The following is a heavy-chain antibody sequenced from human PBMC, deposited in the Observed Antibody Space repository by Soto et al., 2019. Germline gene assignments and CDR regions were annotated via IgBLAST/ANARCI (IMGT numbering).Heavy chain of an antibody. Sequence: QVQLQESGPGLVKPWETLSLTCTVSGGSISTSYWSWVRQPSGTGLEWIGYIYNNGRTHYNPSLRGRATISVDTSKNQFSLRLSSVTAADSAVYYCARGPFTLSLVRTSYVDVWGNGTTVTVSS. V-gene: IGHV4-59*01. CDR3: ARGPFTLSLVRTSYVDV. CDR2: IYNNGRT. CDR1: GGSISTSY. J-gene: IGHJ6*03. D-gene: IGHD3-10*01.